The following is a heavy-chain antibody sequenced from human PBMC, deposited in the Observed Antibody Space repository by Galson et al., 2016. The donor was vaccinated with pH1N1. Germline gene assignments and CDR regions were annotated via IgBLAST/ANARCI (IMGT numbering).Heavy chain of an antibody. D-gene: IGHD2-21*01. V-gene: IGHV1-69*13. J-gene: IGHJ4*02. CDR1: GGTFSFYA. Sequence: SVKVSCKASGGTFSFYAITWVRQAPGQGLEWIGGIVPVFGTANYAQKFQGRVTITADESASTAYMELSSLRSEDTAVYYCARGPLDSASKGVEYWGQGTLVTVSS. CDR2: IVPVFGTA. CDR3: ARGPLDSASKGVEY.